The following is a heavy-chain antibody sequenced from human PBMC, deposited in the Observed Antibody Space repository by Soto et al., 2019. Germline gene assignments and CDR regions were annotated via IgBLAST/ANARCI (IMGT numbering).Heavy chain of an antibody. Sequence: QVQLVESGGGLVKPGGYLRLSCAASGFTFNDHYMSWIRQAPGKGLEWVSYISGSGSAIYYADSVRCRFTITRDNAKNCLYPQMNSLRAEYTTVFYCASGEMATMIFDNWGQGTLVSVSS. D-gene: IGHD5-12*01. V-gene: IGHV3-11*01. CDR1: GFTFNDHY. CDR2: ISGSGSAI. J-gene: IGHJ4*02. CDR3: ASGEMATMIFDN.